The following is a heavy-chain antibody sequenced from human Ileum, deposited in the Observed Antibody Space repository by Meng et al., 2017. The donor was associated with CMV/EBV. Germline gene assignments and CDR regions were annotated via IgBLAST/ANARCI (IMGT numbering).Heavy chain of an antibody. V-gene: IGHV4-4*07. D-gene: IGHD3-22*01. CDR3: ARGESRGYYYFDY. CDR1: GDSISNYY. J-gene: IGHJ4*02. CDR2: ITSSGNT. Sequence: QWHLQESGPCLVRPSETLSLTCTVSGDSISNYYWSWIRQPAGKKLEWIGRITSSGNTNYTPSLKSRVIMSLDTSNNQFFLKLTSVTAADTALYYCARGESRGYYYFDYWGQGILVTVSS.